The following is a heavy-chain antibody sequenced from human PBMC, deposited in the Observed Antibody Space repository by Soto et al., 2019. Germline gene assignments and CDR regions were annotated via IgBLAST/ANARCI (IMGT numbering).Heavy chain of an antibody. V-gene: IGHV4-34*01. CDR3: ARGNDYSNYLFAY. D-gene: IGHD4-4*01. CDR2: INHSGST. Sequence: SETLSLTCAVYGGSFSGYYWSWIRQPPGKGLEWIGEINHSGSTNYNPSLKSRVTISVDTSKNQFSLKLSSVTAADTAVYYCARGNDYSNYLFAYRARGTLVPVSS. CDR1: GGSFSGYY. J-gene: IGHJ4*02.